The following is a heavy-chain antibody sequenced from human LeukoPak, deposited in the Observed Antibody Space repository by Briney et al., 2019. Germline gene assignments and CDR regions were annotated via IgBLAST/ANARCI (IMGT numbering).Heavy chain of an antibody. J-gene: IGHJ4*02. V-gene: IGHV4-61*02. CDR3: ASHRGVILDY. Sequence: TLSLTCTVSGGSISSGSYYWSWIRQPAGKGLEWIGRIYTSGSTNYNPSLKSRVTISVDTSKNQFSLKLSSVTAADTAVYYCASHRGVILDYWGQGTLVTVSS. CDR2: IYTSGST. D-gene: IGHD3-16*02. CDR1: GGSISSGSYY.